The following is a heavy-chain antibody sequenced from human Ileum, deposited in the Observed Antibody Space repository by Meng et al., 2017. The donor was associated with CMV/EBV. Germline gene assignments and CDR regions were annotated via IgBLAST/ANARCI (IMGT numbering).Heavy chain of an antibody. CDR2: IYTSGST. V-gene: IGHV4-4*07. CDR3: AREGSAVH. J-gene: IGHJ4*02. Sequence: GQLQESGPGLVKPSEPLSLPCTVSGTSITGYYWSWIRQSAAKGLEWIGRIYTSGSTNYNPSLHSRVSMSIDTSKNQFSLKLRSVTAADTAVYYCAREGSAVHWGQGTLVTVSS. CDR1: GTSITGYY. D-gene: IGHD6-13*01.